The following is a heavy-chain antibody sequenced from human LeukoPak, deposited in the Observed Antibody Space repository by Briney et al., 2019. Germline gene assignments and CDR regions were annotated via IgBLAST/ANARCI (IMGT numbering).Heavy chain of an antibody. V-gene: IGHV4-59*08. CDR1: GGSISSYY. Sequence: SETLSLTCSVSGGSISSYYWSWIRQPPGKGLEWIGYIYYSGSTNYNPSLKSRVTISVDTSKNQFSLKLSSVTAADTAVYYCASHSSGYFPFGYWGQGTLVTVSS. D-gene: IGHD3-22*01. CDR3: ASHSSGYFPFGY. J-gene: IGHJ4*02. CDR2: IYYSGST.